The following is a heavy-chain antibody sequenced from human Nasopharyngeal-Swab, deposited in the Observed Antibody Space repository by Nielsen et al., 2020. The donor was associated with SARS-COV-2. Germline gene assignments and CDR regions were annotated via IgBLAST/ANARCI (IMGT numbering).Heavy chain of an antibody. CDR2: IYYSGST. J-gene: IGHJ4*02. D-gene: IGHD6-19*01. Sequence: SETLSLTCTVSVGSISSYYWSWIRQPPGKGLEWIGYIYYSGSTNYNPSLKSRVTIAVDTSKNQFSLKLSYVTVADTAVYYCARHLAVAGDFDYWGQGTLVTVSS. V-gene: IGHV4-59*08. CDR3: ARHLAVAGDFDY. CDR1: VGSISSYY.